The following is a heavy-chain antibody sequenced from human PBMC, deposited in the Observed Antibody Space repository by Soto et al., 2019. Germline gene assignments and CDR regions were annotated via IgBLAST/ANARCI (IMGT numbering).Heavy chain of an antibody. D-gene: IGHD3-16*01. J-gene: IGHJ4*02. Sequence: KPSETLSLTCAVSGGSISSGGYSWSWIRQPPGKGLEWIGYIYHSGSTYYNPSLKSRVTISVGRSKNQFSLKLSSVTAADTAVYYCARDYEGSQPFDYWGQGTLVTAPQ. CDR1: GGSISSGGYS. CDR2: IYHSGST. CDR3: ARDYEGSQPFDY. V-gene: IGHV4-30-2*01.